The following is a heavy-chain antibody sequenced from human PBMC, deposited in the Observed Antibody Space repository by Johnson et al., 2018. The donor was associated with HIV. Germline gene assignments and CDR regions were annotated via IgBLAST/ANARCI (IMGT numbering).Heavy chain of an antibody. CDR3: ARMVDSSSWTPDAFDI. J-gene: IGHJ3*02. CDR2: IYSGGST. CDR1: GFTVSSNY. D-gene: IGHD6-13*01. V-gene: IGHV3-66*01. Sequence: EQLVESGGGLVQPWGSLRLSCAASGFTVSSNYMSWVRQAPGKGLEWVSVIYSGGSTYYADSVKGRFTISRDNSKNTLYLQMNSLRAEDTAVYYCARMVDSSSWTPDAFDIWGQGTMVTVSS.